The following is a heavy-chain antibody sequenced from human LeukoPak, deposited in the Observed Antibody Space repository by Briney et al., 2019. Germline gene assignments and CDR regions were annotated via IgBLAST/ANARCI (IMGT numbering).Heavy chain of an antibody. CDR1: GFSFSTST. Sequence: GGSLRLSCAASGFSFSTSTMNWVRQAPGRGLEWVSSMSSSGSYIYYADSVKGRFTISRDNAKNSLYLQMNSLRAEDTAVYYCARGTLVVVTATFDYWGQGTLVTVSS. CDR2: MSSSGSYI. J-gene: IGHJ4*02. D-gene: IGHD2-15*01. CDR3: ARGTLVVVTATFDY. V-gene: IGHV3-21*01.